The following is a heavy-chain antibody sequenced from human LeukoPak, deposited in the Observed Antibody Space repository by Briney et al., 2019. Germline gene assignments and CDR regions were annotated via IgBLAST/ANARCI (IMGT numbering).Heavy chain of an antibody. CDR1: GCTFGDYA. J-gene: IGHJ4*02. D-gene: IGHD1-1*01. CDR2: IRSKAYGETA. CDR3: TRDRGAYNLYDY. Sequence: GGSLRLSCTASGCTFGDYAMSWIRQAPGKGLEWVGFIRSKAYGETADYAASVKGRFTISRDDSKAIAYLQMNSLKTEDTAVYHCTRDRGAYNLYDYWGQGTLVTVSS. V-gene: IGHV3-49*03.